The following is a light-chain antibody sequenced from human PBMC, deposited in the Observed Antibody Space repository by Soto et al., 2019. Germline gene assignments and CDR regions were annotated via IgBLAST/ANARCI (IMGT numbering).Light chain of an antibody. J-gene: IGLJ1*01. CDR1: SSNIGPNA. Sequence: QPVLTQPPSASGTPGQKVTISCSGSSSNIGPNAVNWYQQLPGTAPKLLLYNNNQRPSGVSDRFSGSKSGTSASLAISGLQSDDEADYHCAAWDDSQNGLVFGTGTKLTVL. CDR3: AAWDDSQNGLV. CDR2: NNN. V-gene: IGLV1-44*01.